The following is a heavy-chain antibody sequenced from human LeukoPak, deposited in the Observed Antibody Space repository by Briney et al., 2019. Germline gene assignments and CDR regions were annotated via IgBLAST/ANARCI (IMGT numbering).Heavy chain of an antibody. V-gene: IGHV1-69*06. CDR3: ASGGDILTGYYNGPSYNWFDL. J-gene: IGHJ5*02. CDR2: IIIPISGTT. CDR1: GGTFSSYA. Sequence: GASVKVSCKASGGTFSSYAISWVRQAPGQGLEWMGGIIIPISGTTNYAQKFQGRVTITADKSTSTAYMELSSLRSEDTAVYFCASGGDILTGYYNGPSYNWFDLWGQGTLVTVSS. D-gene: IGHD3-9*01.